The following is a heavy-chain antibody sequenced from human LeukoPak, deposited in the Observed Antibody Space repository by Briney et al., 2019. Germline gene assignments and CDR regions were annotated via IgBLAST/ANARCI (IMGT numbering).Heavy chain of an antibody. CDR2: IYSSGST. CDR3: AKGGRPIFGVVTAPDY. Sequence: GGSLRLSCAASGFTVSGNYMSWVRQAPGKGLEWVSVIYSSGSTYYADSVKGRFTISRDNSKNTLYLQMNSLRAEDTAVYYCAKGGRPIFGVVTAPDYWGQGTLVTVSS. CDR1: GFTVSGNY. V-gene: IGHV3-66*02. J-gene: IGHJ4*02. D-gene: IGHD3-3*01.